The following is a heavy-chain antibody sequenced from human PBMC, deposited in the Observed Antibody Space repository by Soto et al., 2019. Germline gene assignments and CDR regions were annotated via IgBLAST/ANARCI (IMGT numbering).Heavy chain of an antibody. D-gene: IGHD3-10*01. CDR1: GGTFSNYA. V-gene: IGHV1-69*12. Sequence: QVQLVQSGAEVKKPGSSVKVSCKASGGTFSNYALISWVRPAPGQGLEWMGGIIPIDATVNYAQKFQGRITITADESTTTAYMYLGSLRSEDTAVYYCARDLLGFGYTYGDVWGQGTTVTVSS. CDR3: ARDLLGFGYTYGDV. J-gene: IGHJ6*01. CDR2: IIPIDATV.